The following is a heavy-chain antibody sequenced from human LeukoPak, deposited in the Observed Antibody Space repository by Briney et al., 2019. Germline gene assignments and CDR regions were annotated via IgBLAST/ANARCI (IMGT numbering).Heavy chain of an antibody. Sequence: GGSLRLSCAASGFTFSSYSMNWVRQAPGKGLEWVSYISSSSSTIYYADSVKGRFTISRDNAKNSLYLQMNSLRAEDTALYYCARSGGGDYWYFDLWGRGTLVTVSS. D-gene: IGHD2-21*01. CDR3: ARSGGGDYWYFDL. CDR1: GFTFSSYS. CDR2: ISSSSSTI. V-gene: IGHV3-48*04. J-gene: IGHJ2*01.